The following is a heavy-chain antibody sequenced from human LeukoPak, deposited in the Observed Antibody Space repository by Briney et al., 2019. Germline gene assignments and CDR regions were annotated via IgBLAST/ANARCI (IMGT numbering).Heavy chain of an antibody. V-gene: IGHV4-59*01. CDR3: ARGAVAGPSPIDY. CDR2: IYYGGST. J-gene: IGHJ4*02. CDR1: GGSMSSYY. Sequence: SKTLSLTRTVSGGSMSSYYWSWMRQPPGKGLEWIGYIYYGGSTNYNPSLKSRVIISVDTSKNQFSLKLTSVTAADTAVYYCARGAVAGPSPIDYWGQGTLVTVSS. D-gene: IGHD6-19*01.